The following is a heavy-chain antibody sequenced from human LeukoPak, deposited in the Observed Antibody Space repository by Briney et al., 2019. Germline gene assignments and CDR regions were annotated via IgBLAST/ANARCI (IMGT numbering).Heavy chain of an antibody. CDR2: INHSGST. CDR1: GGSFSGYH. V-gene: IGHV4-34*01. Sequence: SETLSLTCAVYGGSFSGYHWSWIRQPPGKGLEWIGEINHSGSTDYNPSLKSRVTISVDTSKNQFSLKLSSVTAADTAVYYCARGTGGYQLLLYYWGQGTLVTVSS. CDR3: ARGTGGYQLLLYY. J-gene: IGHJ4*02. D-gene: IGHD2-2*01.